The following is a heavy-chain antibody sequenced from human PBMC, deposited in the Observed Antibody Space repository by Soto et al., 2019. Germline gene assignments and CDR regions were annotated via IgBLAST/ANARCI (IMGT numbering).Heavy chain of an antibody. V-gene: IGHV3-15*01. D-gene: IGHD4-17*01. J-gene: IGHJ3*02. CDR3: TRTMTTAAFDI. CDR2: IKSRADGGTK. Sequence: PGGSLRLSCAASGFTFSHAWMSWVRQAPGKGLEWVGRIKSRADGGTKDYGAPVRGRFTISRDDSKNTAYLQMNSLKTEDTAVYYCTRTMTTAAFDIWGQGTTVTVSS. CDR1: GFTFSHAW.